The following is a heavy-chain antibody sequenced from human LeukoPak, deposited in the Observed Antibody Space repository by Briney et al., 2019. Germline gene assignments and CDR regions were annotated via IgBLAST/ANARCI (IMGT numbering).Heavy chain of an antibody. J-gene: IGHJ4*02. V-gene: IGHV3-7*03. Sequence: GGSLRLSCAASGFTFSNYWMSWVRQAPVKGLEWVANIKQDGNEKYYVGSVRGRFTISRDNAENSLYLQMNSLRAEDTAVYYCARHYDILTGTFPYYWGQGTLVTVSS. CDR1: GFTFSNYW. CDR2: IKQDGNEK. D-gene: IGHD3-9*01. CDR3: ARHYDILTGTFPYY.